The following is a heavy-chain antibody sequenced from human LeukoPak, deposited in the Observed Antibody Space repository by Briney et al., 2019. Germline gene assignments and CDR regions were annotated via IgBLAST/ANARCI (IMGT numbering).Heavy chain of an antibody. CDR2: IDHSGST. D-gene: IGHD2-2*01. CDR3: ARLACSGTSCSSRDYYYYYMDV. CDR1: SYSISSGYY. Sequence: SETLSLTCTVSSYSISSGYYWGWIRQPPGKGLEWIGNIDHSGSTYYNPSLKSRVTISVDTSKNQFSLKLSSVTAADTAVYYCARLACSGTSCSSRDYYYYYMDVWGKGTTVTISS. V-gene: IGHV4-38-2*02. J-gene: IGHJ6*03.